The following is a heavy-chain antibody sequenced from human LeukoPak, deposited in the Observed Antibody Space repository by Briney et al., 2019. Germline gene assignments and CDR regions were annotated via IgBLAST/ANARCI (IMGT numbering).Heavy chain of an antibody. CDR1: GGSISSSNW. CDR3: ARDPDSSGYYPLGY. J-gene: IGHJ4*02. V-gene: IGHV4-4*02. D-gene: IGHD3-22*01. CDR2: IYHSGST. Sequence: PSETLSLTCAVSGGSISSSNWWSWARQPPGKGLEWIGEIYHSGSTNYNPSLKSRVTISVDKSKNQFSLKLSSVTAADTAVYYCARDPDSSGYYPLGYWGQGTLVTVSS.